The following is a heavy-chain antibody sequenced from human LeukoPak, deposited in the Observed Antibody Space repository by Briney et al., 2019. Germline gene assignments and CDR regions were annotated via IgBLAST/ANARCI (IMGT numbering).Heavy chain of an antibody. Sequence: ASVKVSCKASGYTFTSYGISWVRQAPGQGLEWMGWISAYNGNTNYAQKLQGRVTMTTDTSTSTACMELRSLRSDDTAVYYCASISYGDYSFDYWGQGTLVTVSS. D-gene: IGHD4-17*01. V-gene: IGHV1-18*01. J-gene: IGHJ4*02. CDR1: GYTFTSYG. CDR2: ISAYNGNT. CDR3: ASISYGDYSFDY.